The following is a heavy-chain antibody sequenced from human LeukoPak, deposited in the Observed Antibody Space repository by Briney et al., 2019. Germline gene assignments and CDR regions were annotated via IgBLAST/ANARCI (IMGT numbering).Heavy chain of an antibody. CDR2: INAYNGNT. V-gene: IGHV1-18*01. CDR1: GYTFTSYD. D-gene: IGHD4-23*01. J-gene: IGHJ4*02. CDR3: AIDGDYGGNWDY. Sequence: ASVKVSCKASGYTFTSYDISWVRQAPGQGLEWMGWINAYNGNTNYAQKFQGRVTMTTDTSTSTGYMELRSLRSDDTAVYYCAIDGDYGGNWDYWGQGTLVTVSS.